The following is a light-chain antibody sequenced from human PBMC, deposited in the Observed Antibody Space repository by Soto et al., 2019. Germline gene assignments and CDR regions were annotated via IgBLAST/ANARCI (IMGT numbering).Light chain of an antibody. CDR3: SSYTSSSFYV. CDR1: SSDVGGYNY. CDR2: EVS. V-gene: IGLV2-14*01. Sequence: QSALSHPGSVCWSPGHSITISCTGTSSDVGGYNYVSWYQQHPGKAPKLMIYEVSNRPSGVSNRFSGSKSGNTASLTISGLQAEDQADYYCSSYTSSSFYVFGTGTKVTVL. J-gene: IGLJ1*01.